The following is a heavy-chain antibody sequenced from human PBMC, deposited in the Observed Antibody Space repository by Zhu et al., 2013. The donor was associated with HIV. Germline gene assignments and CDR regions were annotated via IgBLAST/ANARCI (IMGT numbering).Heavy chain of an antibody. Sequence: QVQLVQSGAEVKKPGASVKVSCKTSGYIFTSYDINWARQATGQGPEWMGWMNPNNGNTGYAQSFQGRVTMTSDISISTAYMELSSLRSDDTAVYYCARSRRGGEVDYWGQGTPVTVSS. V-gene: IGHV1-8*01. CDR2: MNPNNGNT. D-gene: IGHD3-10*01. CDR3: ARSRRGGEVDY. CDR1: GYIFTSYD. J-gene: IGHJ4*02.